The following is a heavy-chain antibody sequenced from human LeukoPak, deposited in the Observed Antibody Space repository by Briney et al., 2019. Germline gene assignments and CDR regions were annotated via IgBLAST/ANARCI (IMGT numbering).Heavy chain of an antibody. V-gene: IGHV4-61*10. D-gene: IGHD2-2*01. J-gene: IGHJ4*02. CDR2: TYYGGST. Sequence: SETLSLTCTLSGGSISSSSYYWGWLRQPAGKGRAGIGYTYYGGSTNYNPSLKSRVTISVDTSKNQFSLNLSSVTPADRAVYYCARGYCSSTSCYEGDHYFDYWGQGTLVTVSS. CDR3: ARGYCSSTSCYEGDHYFDY. CDR1: GGSISSSSYY.